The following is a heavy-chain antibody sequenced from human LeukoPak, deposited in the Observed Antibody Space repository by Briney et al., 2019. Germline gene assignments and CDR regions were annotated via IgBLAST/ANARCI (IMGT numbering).Heavy chain of an antibody. CDR2: IRSKAYGGTT. V-gene: IGHV3-49*04. D-gene: IGHD6-19*01. Sequence: GGSLRLSCTASGFTFGDYAMTWVRQAPGKGLEWVGFIRSKAYGGTTEYAASVKGRFTISRYDSKSIAYLQMTSLKTEDTAVYYCTRVMGSSGWYGAFDYWGQGTLVTVSS. CDR1: GFTFGDYA. J-gene: IGHJ4*02. CDR3: TRVMGSSGWYGAFDY.